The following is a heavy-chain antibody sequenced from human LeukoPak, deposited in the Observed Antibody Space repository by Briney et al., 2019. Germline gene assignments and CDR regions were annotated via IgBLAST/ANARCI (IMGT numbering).Heavy chain of an antibody. CDR1: GFTFSDYY. J-gene: IGHJ6*03. CDR2: ISISGSTI. D-gene: IGHD1-26*01. Sequence: GGSLRLSCAASGFTFSDYYMSWIRQAPGKGLEWVSYISISGSTIYYADTVKGRFTIARDNAKNSLYLQMNSLRAEDTAVYYCARVDGSYGYYYYMDVWGKGTTVTVSS. CDR3: ARVDGSYGYYYYMDV. V-gene: IGHV3-11*01.